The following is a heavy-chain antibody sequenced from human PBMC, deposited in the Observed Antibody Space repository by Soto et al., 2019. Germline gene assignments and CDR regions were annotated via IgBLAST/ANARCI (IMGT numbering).Heavy chain of an antibody. Sequence: GGSLRLSCAASGFTFSSYAMNWVRQAPGKGLEWVSIISVSGDSTYFADFVKGRFAVFRDNSKNIVYLQMNSLRAEDTAIYYCATRHLPYCSGGTCNPFDFWGQGTLVTVSS. V-gene: IGHV3-23*01. CDR2: ISVSGDST. D-gene: IGHD2-15*01. J-gene: IGHJ4*02. CDR1: GFTFSSYA. CDR3: ATRHLPYCSGGTCNPFDF.